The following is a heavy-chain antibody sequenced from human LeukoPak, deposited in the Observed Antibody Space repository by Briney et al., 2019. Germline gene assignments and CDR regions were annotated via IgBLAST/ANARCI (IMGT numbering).Heavy chain of an antibody. V-gene: IGHV3-74*01. CDR2: INSDGSST. CDR1: GFTFSSHW. CDR3: SRDQYDSGVGGD. Sequence: PGGSLRLSCVASGFTFSSHWMHWVRQAPGKGLVWVSRINSDGSSTSYADSVKGRFTISRDNAKNTLYLQMNSLRAGDTAVYYCSRDQYDSGVGGDWGQGTLVTVSS. D-gene: IGHD3-22*01. J-gene: IGHJ4*02.